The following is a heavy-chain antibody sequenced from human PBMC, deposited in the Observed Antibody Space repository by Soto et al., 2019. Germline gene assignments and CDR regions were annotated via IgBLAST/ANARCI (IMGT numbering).Heavy chain of an antibody. D-gene: IGHD3-3*01. Sequence: SETLSLTCTVSGGSISSSSYYWGWIRQPPGKGLEWIGSIYYSGSTYYNPSLKSRVTISVDTSKNQFSLKLSSVTAADTAVYYCARRDFWSGGTFDYWGQGTLVTVSS. V-gene: IGHV4-39*01. J-gene: IGHJ4*02. CDR1: GGSISSSSYY. CDR2: IYYSGST. CDR3: ARRDFWSGGTFDY.